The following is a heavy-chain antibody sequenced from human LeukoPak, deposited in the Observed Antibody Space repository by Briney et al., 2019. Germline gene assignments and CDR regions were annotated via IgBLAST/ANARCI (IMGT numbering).Heavy chain of an antibody. CDR2: ISYDGSNK. CDR3: ARERVRYCSGGSCYDAFDI. Sequence: GGSLRLSCAASGFTFSSYAMHWVRQAPGKGLEWVAVISYDGSNKYYADSVKGRFTISRDNSKNTLYLQMNGLSAEDTAVYYCARERVRYCSGGSCYDAFDIWGQGTMVTVSS. D-gene: IGHD2-15*01. V-gene: IGHV3-30*04. CDR1: GFTFSSYA. J-gene: IGHJ3*02.